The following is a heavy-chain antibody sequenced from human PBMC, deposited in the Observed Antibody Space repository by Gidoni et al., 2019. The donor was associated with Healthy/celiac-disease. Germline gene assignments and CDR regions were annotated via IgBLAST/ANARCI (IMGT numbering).Heavy chain of an antibody. CDR3: ARIVSVITTSWFDP. Sequence: QVTLKESGPVLVKPTETLTLTCTVSGFSLSNARMGVSWIRPPPGKALEWLAHIFSNDEKSYSTSLKSRLTISKDTSKSQVVLTMTNMDPVDTATYYCARIVSVITTSWFDPWGQGTLVTVSS. CDR2: IFSNDEK. D-gene: IGHD3-22*01. CDR1: GFSLSNARMG. J-gene: IGHJ5*02. V-gene: IGHV2-26*01.